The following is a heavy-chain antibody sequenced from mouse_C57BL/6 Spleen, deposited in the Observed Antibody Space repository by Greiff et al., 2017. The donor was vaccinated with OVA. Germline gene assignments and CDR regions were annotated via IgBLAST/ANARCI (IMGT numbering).Heavy chain of an antibody. CDR3: TARYYGSSLYYAMDY. CDR1: GFNIKDDY. CDR2: IDPENGDT. V-gene: IGHV14-4*01. Sequence: EVHLVESGAELVRPGASVKLSCTASGFNIKDDYMHWVKQRPEQGLEWIGWIDPENGDTEYASKFQGKATITADTSSNTAYLQLSSLTSEDTDVYYCTARYYGSSLYYAMDYWGQGTTVTVST. D-gene: IGHD1-1*01. J-gene: IGHJ4*01.